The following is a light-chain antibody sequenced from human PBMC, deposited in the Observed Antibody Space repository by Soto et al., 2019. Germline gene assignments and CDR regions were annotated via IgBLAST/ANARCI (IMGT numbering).Light chain of an antibody. CDR2: GAS. CDR3: QQYGSSPQT. V-gene: IGKV3-20*01. CDR1: QSVSSSY. J-gene: IGKJ1*01. Sequence: EIVLTQSPGTLSLSPGERATLSCRASQSVSSSYLAWYQQKPGQAPRLLIYGASSRATGIPDRFSGSGSGTVFTLTISRLEPEYFAVYYCQQYGSSPQTFGQGTKVEIK.